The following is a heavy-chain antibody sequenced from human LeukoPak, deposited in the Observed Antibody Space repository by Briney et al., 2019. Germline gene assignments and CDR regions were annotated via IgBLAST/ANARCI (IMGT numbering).Heavy chain of an antibody. J-gene: IGHJ4*02. CDR1: GFTVSSNS. CDR2: VKTKSDGPT. V-gene: IGHV3-15*05. D-gene: IGHD6-6*01. Sequence: GSLRLSRAASGFTVSSNSMTWVRQAPGKGLEWVGRVKTKSDGPTDYAAPVKDRFTISRDDSKNTVYLQMSSLNTDDTAVYYCAWSSTWDKRFYLDYWGQGTLVTVSS. CDR3: AWSSTWDKRFYLDY.